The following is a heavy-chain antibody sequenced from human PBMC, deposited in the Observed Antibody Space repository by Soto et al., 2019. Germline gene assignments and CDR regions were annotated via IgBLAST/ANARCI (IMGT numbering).Heavy chain of an antibody. CDR1: GGSFSPNY. V-gene: IGHV4-59*08. Sequence: QVQLQESGPGLVKPSETLSLSCTVSGGSFSPNYWSWIRQPPGKGLECVAYLSYGGTTGYNPSLKSPVSISRETATSEFSLRLTSVTAADTAVYYCARLGAYYQSLDPWGPGTLVTVSS. J-gene: IGHJ5*02. CDR2: LSYGGTT. D-gene: IGHD2-21*01. CDR3: ARLGAYYQSLDP.